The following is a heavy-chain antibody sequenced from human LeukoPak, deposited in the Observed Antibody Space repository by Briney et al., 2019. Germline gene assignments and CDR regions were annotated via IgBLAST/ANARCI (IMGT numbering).Heavy chain of an antibody. CDR1: GFTFGDYA. J-gene: IGHJ4*02. CDR2: IRSKAYGGTT. CDR3: TRVVIIPTKYSSGWTHFDY. Sequence: GGSLRLSCATSGFTFGDYAMSWVRQAPGKGLEWVSFIRSKAYGGTTEYAASVKGRFTISRDDSKSIVYLQMNSLKSEDTAVYYCTRVVIIPTKYSSGWTHFDYWGQGTLVTVSS. D-gene: IGHD6-19*01. V-gene: IGHV3-49*04.